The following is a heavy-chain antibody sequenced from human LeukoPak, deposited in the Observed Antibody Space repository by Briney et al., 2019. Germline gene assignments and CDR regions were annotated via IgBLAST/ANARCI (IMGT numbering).Heavy chain of an antibody. V-gene: IGHV4-39*01. CDR2: IYYSGST. CDR1: GGSISSSTYY. J-gene: IGHJ2*01. D-gene: IGHD6-13*01. CDR3: ARGADYSSSWSHSYWWYFDL. Sequence: NSSETLSLTCTVSGGSISSSTYYWAWIRQPPGKGLEWIASIYYSGSTYDNPSLKSRVTISVDTSKNQFSLKLSSVTAADTAVYYCARGADYSSSWSHSYWWYFDLWGRGTLVTVSS.